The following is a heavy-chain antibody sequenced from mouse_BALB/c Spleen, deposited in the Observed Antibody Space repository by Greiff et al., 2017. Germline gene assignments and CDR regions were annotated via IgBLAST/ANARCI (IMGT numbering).Heavy chain of an antibody. V-gene: IGHV1-69*02. Sequence: VQLQQSGAELVRPGASVKLSCKASGYTFTSYWINWVKQRPGQGLEWIGNIYPSDSYTNYNQKFKDKATLTVDKSSGTAYMQLSSPTSEDSAVYYCTRGGNSIRGFAYWGQGTLVTVSA. CDR3: TRGGNSIRGFAY. D-gene: IGHD3-3*01. CDR1: GYTFTSYW. J-gene: IGHJ3*01. CDR2: IYPSDSYT.